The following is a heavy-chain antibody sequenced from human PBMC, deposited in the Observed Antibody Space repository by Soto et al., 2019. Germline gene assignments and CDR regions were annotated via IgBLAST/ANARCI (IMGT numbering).Heavy chain of an antibody. Sequence: GGSLRLSCAASGFTFSSYAMSWVRQAPGKGLEWVSAISGSGGSTYYADSVKGRFTISRDNSKNTLYLQMNSLRAEDTAVYYCAKDQGLTIFGVSNWFDPWGQGTLVTVSS. CDR1: GFTFSSYA. V-gene: IGHV3-23*01. J-gene: IGHJ5*02. D-gene: IGHD3-3*01. CDR3: AKDQGLTIFGVSNWFDP. CDR2: ISGSGGST.